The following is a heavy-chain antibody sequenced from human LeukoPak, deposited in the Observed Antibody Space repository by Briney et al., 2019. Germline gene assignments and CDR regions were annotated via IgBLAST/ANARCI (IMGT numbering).Heavy chain of an antibody. J-gene: IGHJ4*02. CDR3: ARIPLYYYDSSCYYGVFGFDY. Sequence: SETLSLTCAVYGGSFSGYYWSWLRQPPGKGLEWIGEINHSGSTNYNPSLKSRVTISVDTSKNQFSLKLSSVTAADTAVYYCARIPLYYYDSSCYYGVFGFDYWGQGTLVTVSS. V-gene: IGHV4-34*01. CDR2: INHSGST. CDR1: GGSFSGYY. D-gene: IGHD3-22*01.